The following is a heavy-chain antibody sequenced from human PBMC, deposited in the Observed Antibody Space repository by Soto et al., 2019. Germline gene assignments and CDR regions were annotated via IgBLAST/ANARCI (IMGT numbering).Heavy chain of an antibody. D-gene: IGHD3-3*01. Sequence: GASVKVSCKASGYTFASYTLHWVRQAPGQRFEWLGWISAGNGNTKSSQKFQDRVTFDRNTSASTVSMELNSLRSEDTAIYYCARVSMAPHSAIFSCDSWGLGSLVTVSS. CDR3: ARVSMAPHSAIFSCDS. CDR1: GYTFASYT. J-gene: IGHJ4*02. V-gene: IGHV1-3*01. CDR2: ISAGNGNT.